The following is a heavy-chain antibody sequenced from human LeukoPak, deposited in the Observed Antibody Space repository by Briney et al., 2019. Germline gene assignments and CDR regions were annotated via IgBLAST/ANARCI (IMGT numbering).Heavy chain of an antibody. V-gene: IGHV1-69*13. J-gene: IGHJ6*02. CDR3: ARVRPGEDYYYGMDV. D-gene: IGHD3-10*01. CDR2: SIPIFGTA. Sequence: GASVKVSCKASGGTFSSFAISWVRQAPGQWLELMGGSIPIFGTANYAQTFQGRVTITADESTSTAYMELSSLRSEDTAVYYCARVRPGEDYYYGMDVWGQGTTVTVSS. CDR1: GGTFSSFA.